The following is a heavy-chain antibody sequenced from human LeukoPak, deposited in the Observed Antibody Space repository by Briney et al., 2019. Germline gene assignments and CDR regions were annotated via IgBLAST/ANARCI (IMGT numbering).Heavy chain of an antibody. Sequence: GGSLRLSCAASGFTFRTYTMNWIRQAPGEGLQCVSAISGSADGTYYSDSVKGRFTISRDNSNNTLYLQMHSLRVKDTAIYYCARDPSSLSMDVWGKGTTVTVSS. CDR2: ISGSADGT. J-gene: IGHJ6*04. CDR1: GFTFRTYT. CDR3: ARDPSSLSMDV. V-gene: IGHV3-23*01.